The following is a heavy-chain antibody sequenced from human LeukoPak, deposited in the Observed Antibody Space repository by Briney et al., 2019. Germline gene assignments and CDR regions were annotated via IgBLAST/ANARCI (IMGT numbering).Heavy chain of an antibody. D-gene: IGHD4-11*01. Sequence: ASVKVSCKASGYTFTSYGISWVRQAPGQGLEWMGWISAYNGNTNYAQKLQGRVTMTTDTSTSTAYMELRSLRSDDTAVYYCASDLSNYDYYYYMDVWGKGTTVTVSS. CDR1: GYTFTSYG. V-gene: IGHV1-18*01. CDR2: ISAYNGNT. J-gene: IGHJ6*03. CDR3: ASDLSNYDYYYYMDV.